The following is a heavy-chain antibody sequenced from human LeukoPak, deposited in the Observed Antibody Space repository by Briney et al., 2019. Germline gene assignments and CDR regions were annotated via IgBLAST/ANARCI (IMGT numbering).Heavy chain of an antibody. CDR2: ISGSGGST. V-gene: IGHV3-23*01. J-gene: IGHJ3*02. Sequence: GGSLRLSCAASGFTFSSYAMSWVRQAPGKGLEWVSAISGSGGSTYYADSVKGRFTISRDNSKNTLYLPMNRLRAEDQAVYYCAKDRQGHDAFDIWGQGTMVTVSS. CDR1: GFTFSSYA. CDR3: AKDRQGHDAFDI.